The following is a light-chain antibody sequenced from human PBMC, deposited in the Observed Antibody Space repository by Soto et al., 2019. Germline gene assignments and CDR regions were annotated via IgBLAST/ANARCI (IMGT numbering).Light chain of an antibody. J-gene: IGKJ2*01. CDR1: QSVSRS. CDR2: GAS. Sequence: EIVLTQSPGTLSLSPGERATLSCRASQSVSRSLAWFQQKVGQAPRLLIFGASSRAIGIPDRFSGSGSGTDFTLTISRLEPEDFAVYYCQQSGSSPYTFGPGTKLEIK. CDR3: QQSGSSPYT. V-gene: IGKV3-20*01.